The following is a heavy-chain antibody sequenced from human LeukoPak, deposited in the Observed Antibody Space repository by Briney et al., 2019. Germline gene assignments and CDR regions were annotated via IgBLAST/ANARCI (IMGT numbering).Heavy chain of an antibody. CDR3: ARQRAIAVAGTYYFYYMDV. D-gene: IGHD6-19*01. Sequence: GESLKISCKGSGYSFTSYWIGWVRQMPGKGPEWMGIIYPGDSDTRYSPSFQGQVTISADKSSSTAYLQWSSLKASDTAIYYCARQRAIAVAGTYYFYYMDVWGKGTTVTISS. V-gene: IGHV5-51*01. CDR1: GYSFTSYW. CDR2: IYPGDSDT. J-gene: IGHJ6*03.